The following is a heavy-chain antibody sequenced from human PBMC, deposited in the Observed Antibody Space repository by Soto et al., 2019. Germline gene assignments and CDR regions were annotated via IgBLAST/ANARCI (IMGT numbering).Heavy chain of an antibody. V-gene: IGHV1-69*13. CDR1: GGNFRTFV. Sequence: ASVKVSGKLSGGNFRTFVMNWVRQAPGQGLEWMGGINHMFGTTNQAQKFQGRVTISADEYRATVYMEVTSLISEDTAVYYCATESSGYLKAFDIWGQGTVVTVSS. CDR2: INHMFGTT. J-gene: IGHJ3*02. D-gene: IGHD3-22*01. CDR3: ATESSGYLKAFDI.